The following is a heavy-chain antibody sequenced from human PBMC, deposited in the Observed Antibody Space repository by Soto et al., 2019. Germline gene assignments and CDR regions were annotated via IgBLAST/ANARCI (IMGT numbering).Heavy chain of an antibody. D-gene: IGHD3-16*02. J-gene: IGHJ3*02. CDR3: AKDHDYIWGSYRPNDAFDI. V-gene: IGHV3-23*01. CDR2: ISGSGGST. Sequence: VQLLESGGGLVQPGGSLRLSCAASGFTFSSYAMSWVRQAPGKGLEWVSAISGSGGSTYYADSVKGRFTISRDNSKNTLYLQMNSLRAEDTAVYYCAKDHDYIWGSYRPNDAFDIWGQGTMVTVSS. CDR1: GFTFSSYA.